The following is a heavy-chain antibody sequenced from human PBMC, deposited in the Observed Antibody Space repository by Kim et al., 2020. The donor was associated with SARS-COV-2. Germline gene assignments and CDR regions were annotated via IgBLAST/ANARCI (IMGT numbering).Heavy chain of an antibody. CDR3: AKILGAIAGGYPVFDS. D-gene: IGHD2-21*01. J-gene: IGHJ5*01. Sequence: ESGKGLVSICRDNAKNAVYLQMNSLRDEDTAVYYCAKILGAIAGGYPVFDSWGQGTGVTVSS. V-gene: IGHV3-11*06.